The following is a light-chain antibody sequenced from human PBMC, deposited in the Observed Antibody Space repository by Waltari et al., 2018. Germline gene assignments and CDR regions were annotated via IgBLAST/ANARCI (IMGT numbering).Light chain of an antibody. J-gene: IGKJ1*01. CDR3: QHYVTLPAT. CDR2: DAS. CDR1: QSLSRP. Sequence: SCRTRQSLSRPLAGYQQKPGQAPRLLIYDASKRATGIPDRFIGSGSGTDFSLTISRLEPEDFAVYYCQHYVTLPATFGQGTRVELK. V-gene: IGKV3-20*01.